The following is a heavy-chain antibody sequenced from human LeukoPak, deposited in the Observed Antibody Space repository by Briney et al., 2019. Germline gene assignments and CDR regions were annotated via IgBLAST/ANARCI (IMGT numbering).Heavy chain of an antibody. CDR1: GYTFTSYY. CDR3: ARDYYGSARNFDY. D-gene: IGHD3-10*01. CDR2: INPSGGST. V-gene: IGHV1-46*01. Sequence: VASVKVSCKASGYTFTSYYMHWVRQAPGQGLEWMGIINPSGGSTSYAQKLQGRVTMATDTSTSTAYMELRSLRSDDTAVYYCARDYYGSARNFDYWGQGTLVTVSS. J-gene: IGHJ4*02.